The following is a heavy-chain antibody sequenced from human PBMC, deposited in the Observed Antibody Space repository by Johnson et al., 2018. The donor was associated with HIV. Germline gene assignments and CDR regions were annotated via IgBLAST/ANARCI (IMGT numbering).Heavy chain of an antibody. Sequence: QVQLVESGGGVVQPGRSLRLSCAVSGFTFRSYGVHWVRQAPGKGLEWVAVISYDGSNEYYADSVKGRFTISRDNSKNTVYLEMNSLRAEDTALYYCAKEWAGFGETHDTVDIWGQGTMVTVSS. V-gene: IGHV3-30*18. CDR2: ISYDGSNE. D-gene: IGHD3-10*01. J-gene: IGHJ3*02. CDR1: GFTFRSYG. CDR3: AKEWAGFGETHDTVDI.